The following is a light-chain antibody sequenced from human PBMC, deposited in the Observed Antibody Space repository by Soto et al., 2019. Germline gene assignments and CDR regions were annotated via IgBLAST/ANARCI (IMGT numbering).Light chain of an antibody. CDR1: QTVTSSY. V-gene: IGKV3-20*01. J-gene: IGKJ1*01. Sequence: EIVLTQSPGTLSSSPGERVTLSCRASQTVTSSYLAWYQQKPGQAPRLLIYGASSRATGIPDRLSGSGSGTDFTLTISRLEPEDFAVYYCQQYGSSTPTFGQGTKV. CDR2: GAS. CDR3: QQYGSSTPT.